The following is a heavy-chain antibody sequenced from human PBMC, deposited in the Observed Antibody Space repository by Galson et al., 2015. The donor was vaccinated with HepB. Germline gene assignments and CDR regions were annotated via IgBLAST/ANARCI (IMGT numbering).Heavy chain of an antibody. J-gene: IGHJ6*02. CDR3: ATLPKKVAATLGVVRFGYGMDV. CDR2: IWYDGSNK. CDR1: GLTFSSYG. Sequence: SLRLSCEASGLTFSSYGMHWVRQAPGQGLEWVAVIWYDGSNKYYADYVQGRFTISRDNSKNTLYLQMNSLRAEDTAVYYCATLPKKVAATLGVVRFGYGMDVWGQGTTVTVSS. D-gene: IGHD2-15*01. V-gene: IGHV3-33*01.